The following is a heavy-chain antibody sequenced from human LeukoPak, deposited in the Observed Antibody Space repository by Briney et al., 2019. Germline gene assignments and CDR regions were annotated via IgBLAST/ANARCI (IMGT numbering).Heavy chain of an antibody. CDR2: IYHNGDV. D-gene: IGHD6-19*01. CDR3: AREVAAGSYRGFDY. V-gene: IGHV4-4*02. J-gene: IGHJ4*01. Sequence: KPSETLSLTCAVSGGSISTDNWWHWIRQSPGQGLEWIAEIYHNGDVHYNPSLKSRVTMSVDTSKNQFPLKVNSVTAADTATYFCAREVAAGSYRGFDYWGQGTLVTVSS. CDR1: GGSISTDNW.